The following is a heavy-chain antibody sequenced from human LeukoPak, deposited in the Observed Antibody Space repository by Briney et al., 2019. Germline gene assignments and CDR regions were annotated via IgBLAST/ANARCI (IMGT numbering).Heavy chain of an antibody. Sequence: TVKVSCKASGGTFSSYAISWVRQAPGQGLEWMGRIIPILGIANYAQKFQGRVTITADKSTSTAYMELSSLRSEDTAVYYCARGFRMVQGVPPDYWGQGTLVTVSS. CDR2: IIPILGIA. CDR1: GGTFSSYA. V-gene: IGHV1-69*04. CDR3: ARGFRMVQGVPPDY. D-gene: IGHD3-10*01. J-gene: IGHJ4*02.